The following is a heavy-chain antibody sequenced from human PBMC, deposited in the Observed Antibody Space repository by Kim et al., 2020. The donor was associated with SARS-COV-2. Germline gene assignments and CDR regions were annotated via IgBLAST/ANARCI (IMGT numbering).Heavy chain of an antibody. V-gene: IGHV4-39*01. CDR3: ARLVVVTASVDY. D-gene: IGHD2-21*02. CDR1: GDSISSSSYY. Sequence: SETLSLTCTVSGDSISSSSYYWGWIRQPPGKGLEWIGSIYYSGSTYYNPSLKSRVSVDTSKNQFSLKLSSVTAADTAVYYCARLVVVTASVDYWGQGTLV. J-gene: IGHJ4*02. CDR2: IYYSGST.